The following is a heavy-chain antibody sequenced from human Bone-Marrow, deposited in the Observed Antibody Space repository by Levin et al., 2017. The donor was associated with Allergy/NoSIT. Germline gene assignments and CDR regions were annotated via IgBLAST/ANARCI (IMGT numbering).Heavy chain of an antibody. Sequence: SQTLSLTCAVSDVSIKTYYWSWVRQSPERGLEWIGYFDDSGTSAYNPSFKSRATISIDMSNNRFSLELTSVTAADTAVYYCTKSRFSSSWYGAGMAVWGQGATVIVS. CDR1: DVSIKTYY. V-gene: IGHV4-4*09. CDR2: FDDSGTS. CDR3: TKSRFSSSWYGAGMAV. D-gene: IGHD6-13*01. J-gene: IGHJ6*02.